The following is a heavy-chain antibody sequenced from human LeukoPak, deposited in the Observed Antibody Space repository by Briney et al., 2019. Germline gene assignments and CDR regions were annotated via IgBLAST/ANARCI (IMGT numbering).Heavy chain of an antibody. Sequence: GGSLRLSCAASGFTFSSYEMNWVRQAPGEGLEWVSYISSSGSTIYYADSVKGRFTISRDNAKNSLYLQMNSLRAEDTAVYYCARVEAAAETHFDYWGQGTLVTVSS. CDR1: GFTFSSYE. J-gene: IGHJ4*02. CDR2: ISSSGSTI. D-gene: IGHD6-13*01. CDR3: ARVEAAAETHFDY. V-gene: IGHV3-48*03.